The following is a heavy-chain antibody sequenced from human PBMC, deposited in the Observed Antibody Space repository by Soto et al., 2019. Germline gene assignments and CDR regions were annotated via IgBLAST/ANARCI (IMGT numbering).Heavy chain of an antibody. Sequence: EVQLLESGGGLVQPGGSLRLSCAASGFTFSSYAMSWVRQAPGKGLEWVSAISGSGGSTYYADSVKGRFTISRDNSKNTLYLQRNSLRAEDTAVYYCEKDNPAAGYYLGGGNLDYWGQGTLVTVSS. CDR3: EKDNPAAGYYLGGGNLDY. CDR2: ISGSGGST. D-gene: IGHD3-22*01. J-gene: IGHJ4*02. CDR1: GFTFSSYA. V-gene: IGHV3-23*01.